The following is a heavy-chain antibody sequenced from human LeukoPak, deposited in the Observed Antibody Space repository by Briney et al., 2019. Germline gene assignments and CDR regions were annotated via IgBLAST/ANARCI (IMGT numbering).Heavy chain of an antibody. CDR3: AKPAHYYSSGSYYFDY. J-gene: IGHJ4*02. D-gene: IGHD6-19*01. Sequence: PGGSLRLSWAASGFTFSSYGMHWVRQAPGKGLEWVAFIRYDGSNKYYADSVKGRFTISRDNSKNTLYLQMNSLRAEDTAVYYCAKPAHYYSSGSYYFDYWGQGTLVTVSS. CDR2: IRYDGSNK. V-gene: IGHV3-30*02. CDR1: GFTFSSYG.